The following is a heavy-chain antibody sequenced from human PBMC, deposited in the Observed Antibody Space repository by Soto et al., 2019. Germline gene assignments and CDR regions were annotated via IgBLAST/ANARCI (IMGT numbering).Heavy chain of an antibody. V-gene: IGHV4-39*01. D-gene: IGHD3-3*01. CDR3: ASLPRRGTIVGVVIEWSEYYGMDV. J-gene: IGHJ6*02. CDR2: IYFSGGH. CDR1: GGAISSSMFS. Sequence: ASETLSLTCTVSGGAISSSMFSWGWNRQHPGKGVEGVGGIYFSGGHHYNPSPKRLFTICGDTSKNQFSLKLSAVTPADTAVYDCASLPRRGTIVGVVIEWSEYYGMDVGGQGTTVTVSS.